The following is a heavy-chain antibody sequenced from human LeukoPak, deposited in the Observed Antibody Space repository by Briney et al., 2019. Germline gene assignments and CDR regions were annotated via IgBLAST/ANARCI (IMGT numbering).Heavy chain of an antibody. CDR1: GFTFSSYA. D-gene: IGHD6-19*01. CDR3: AKPSSGWYDY. V-gene: IGHV3-23*01. Sequence: GGSLRLSCAASGFTFSSYAMSWVRQAPGKGLEWVSTISGSDGSTYYAESVKGRFTISRDNSKNTLYVQMNSLRAEDTAVYYCAKPSSGWYDYWGQRTLVTVSS. CDR2: ISGSDGST. J-gene: IGHJ4*02.